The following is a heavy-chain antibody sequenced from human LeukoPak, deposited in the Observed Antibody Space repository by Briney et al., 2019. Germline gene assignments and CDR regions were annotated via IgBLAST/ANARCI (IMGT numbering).Heavy chain of an antibody. V-gene: IGHV4-30-2*01. Sequence: ASQTLSLTCAVSGGSISSGGYSWSWIRQPPGKGLEWIGYIYHSGSTYYNPSLKSRVTISVDRSKNQFSLKLSSVTAADTAVYYCARLTRLSTSPDRYYLDYWGQGTLVTVSS. D-gene: IGHD6-6*01. CDR2: IYHSGST. CDR1: GGSISSGGYS. J-gene: IGHJ4*02. CDR3: ARLTRLSTSPDRYYLDY.